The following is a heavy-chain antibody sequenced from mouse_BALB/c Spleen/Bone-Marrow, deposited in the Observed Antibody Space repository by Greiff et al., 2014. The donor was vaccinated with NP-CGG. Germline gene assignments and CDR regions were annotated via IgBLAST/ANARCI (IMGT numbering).Heavy chain of an antibody. CDR1: GYAFTNYL. CDR3: ARSEGTYGDY. Sequence: QVQLQQSGAELVRPGTSVKVPCKASGYAFTNYLIEWVKQRPGQGLEWIGVINPGSGGTNYNEKFKGKATLTADKSSSTAYMQLSSLTSDDSAVYFCARSEGTYGDYWGQGTTLTVSS. CDR2: INPGSGGT. V-gene: IGHV1-54*01. D-gene: IGHD5-1*01. J-gene: IGHJ2*01.